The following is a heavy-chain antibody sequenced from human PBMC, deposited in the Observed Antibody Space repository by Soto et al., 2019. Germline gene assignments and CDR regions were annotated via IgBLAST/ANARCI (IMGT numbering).Heavy chain of an antibody. CDR3: ARGYPDCSSTSCENWFDP. Sequence: ASVKVSCKASGYTFTSYDINWVRQATGQGLEWMGWMNPNSGNTGYAQKFQGRVTMTRNTSISTAYMELSSLGSEDTAVYYCARGYPDCSSTSCENWFDPWGQGTLVTVSS. CDR1: GYTFTSYD. J-gene: IGHJ5*02. CDR2: MNPNSGNT. V-gene: IGHV1-8*01. D-gene: IGHD2-2*01.